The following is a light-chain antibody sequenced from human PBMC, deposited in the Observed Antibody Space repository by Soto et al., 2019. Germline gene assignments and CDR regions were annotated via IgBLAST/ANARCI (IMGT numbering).Light chain of an antibody. V-gene: IGKV3-11*01. Sequence: IVLTQSPATLSLSPGDTATLSCRASQSVSSYLAWYQQKPGQAPRLLIYDASNRATGIPARFRGSGSGTDFTLTIGSLEPEDFAVYYCQQRSNWPRTFGQGTKVEIK. CDR2: DAS. CDR1: QSVSSY. CDR3: QQRSNWPRT. J-gene: IGKJ2*01.